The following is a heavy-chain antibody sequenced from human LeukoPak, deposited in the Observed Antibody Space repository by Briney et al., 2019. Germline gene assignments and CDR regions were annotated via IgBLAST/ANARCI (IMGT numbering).Heavy chain of an antibody. CDR2: IYYSGTI. D-gene: IGHD1-26*01. CDR1: GGSISSSSYY. J-gene: IGHJ4*02. Sequence: PSETLSLTCTVSGGSISSSSYYWGWIRQPPGKGLEWIGSIYYSGTIYYNSSLKSRVTISVDTSKNQFSLKLSSVTAADTAVYYCATTTIRLGYWGQGTLVTVSS. CDR3: ATTTIRLGY. V-gene: IGHV4-39*07.